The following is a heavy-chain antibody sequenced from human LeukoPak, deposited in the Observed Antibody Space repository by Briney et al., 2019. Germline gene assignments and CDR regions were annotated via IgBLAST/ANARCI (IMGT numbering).Heavy chain of an antibody. D-gene: IGHD3-10*01. Sequence: ASVKVSCKASGGTFSSYAISWVRQAPGQGLEWMGGIIPIFGTANYAQKFQGRVTITADESTSTAYMELSSLRSEDTAVYYCARGEGSLWFGELLLLADYWGQGTLVTVSS. CDR1: GGTFSSYA. CDR3: ARGEGSLWFGELLLLADY. CDR2: IIPIFGTA. J-gene: IGHJ4*02. V-gene: IGHV1-69*13.